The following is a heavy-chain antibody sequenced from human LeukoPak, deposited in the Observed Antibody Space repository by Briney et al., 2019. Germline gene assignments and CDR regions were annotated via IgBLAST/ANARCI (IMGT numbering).Heavy chain of an antibody. CDR1: EFTVSNHY. Sequence: PGGSLRLSCRTSEFTVSNHYMTWVRQAPGKGLEWVSVIYSGGSTKYADSVKGRFTISRDNSKNTVYLQMNSLRAEDTAVYYCARSPRHDSGYYYYMDVWGKGTTVTVSS. V-gene: IGHV3-66*02. CDR3: ARSPRHDSGYYYYMDV. CDR2: IYSGGST. J-gene: IGHJ6*03. D-gene: IGHD2-15*01.